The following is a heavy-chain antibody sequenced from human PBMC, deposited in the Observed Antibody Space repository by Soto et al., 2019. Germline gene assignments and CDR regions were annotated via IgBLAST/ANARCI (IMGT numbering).Heavy chain of an antibody. CDR3: ARISDYGSEDDAFDI. V-gene: IGHV1-2*02. Sequence: ASVKVSCKASGYTFTGYYMHWVRQAPGQGLEWMGWINPNSGGTNYAQKFQGRVTMTRDTSISTAYMELSRLRSDDTAVYYCARISDYGSEDDAFDIWGQGTMVTVSS. CDR2: INPNSGGT. J-gene: IGHJ3*02. CDR1: GYTFTGYY. D-gene: IGHD3-10*01.